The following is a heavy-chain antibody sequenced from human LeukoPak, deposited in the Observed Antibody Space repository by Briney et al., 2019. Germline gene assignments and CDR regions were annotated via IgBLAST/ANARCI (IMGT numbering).Heavy chain of an antibody. CDR3: ATLGYSNLTPYYFDY. D-gene: IGHD4-11*01. J-gene: IGHJ4*02. CDR1: GYTFTDYY. CDR2: VDPEDGET. Sequence: GASVKVSCKVSGYTFTDYYMHWVQQAPGKRLEWMGLVDPEDGETIYAEKFQGRVTITADTSTDTAYMELSSLRSEDTAVYYCATLGYSNLTPYYFDYWGQGTLVTVSS. V-gene: IGHV1-69-2*01.